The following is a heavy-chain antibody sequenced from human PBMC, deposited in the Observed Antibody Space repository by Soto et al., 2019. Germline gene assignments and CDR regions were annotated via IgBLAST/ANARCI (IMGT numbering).Heavy chain of an antibody. Sequence: GESLKISCQASGYSFTNYWIAWVRQVPGKGLEWMGIIYPDDSDTRYNPTFEGHVTISADKSISTAYLQWSSLKASDTAMYYCARAPPPCGSGWFSCYYWGQGSLVTVSS. CDR2: IYPDDSDT. CDR1: GYSFTNYW. D-gene: IGHD6-19*01. V-gene: IGHV5-51*01. CDR3: ARAPPPCGSGWFSCYY. J-gene: IGHJ4*02.